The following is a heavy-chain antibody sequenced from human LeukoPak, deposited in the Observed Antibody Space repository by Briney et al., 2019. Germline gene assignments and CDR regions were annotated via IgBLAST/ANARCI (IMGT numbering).Heavy chain of an antibody. D-gene: IGHD6-6*01. CDR1: GGSFSGYY. CDR3: ARVGTSSSSYYYYYMDV. V-gene: IGHV4-34*01. Sequence: SETLSLTCAVYGGSFSGYYWSWIRQPPGKGLEWIGEINHSGSTNYNPSLKSRVTISVDTSKNQFSLKLSPVTAADTAVYYCARVGTSSSSYYYYYMDVWGKGTTVTVSS. J-gene: IGHJ6*03. CDR2: INHSGST.